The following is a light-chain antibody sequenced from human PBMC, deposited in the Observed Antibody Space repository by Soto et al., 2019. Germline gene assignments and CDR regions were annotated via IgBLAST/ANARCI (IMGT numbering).Light chain of an antibody. CDR1: QSLLYSSNNKNY. CDR2: WAS. Sequence: DIVMTQSPDSLAVSLGERATINCKSSQSLLYSSNNKNYLTWYQQQPGQPPKLLIYWASTRESGVPDRFSGSGSETDFTHTISSLQAEDVAVYFWQEYYDTPYTFGPGTKVDIQ. V-gene: IGKV4-1*01. J-gene: IGKJ3*01. CDR3: QEYYDTPYT.